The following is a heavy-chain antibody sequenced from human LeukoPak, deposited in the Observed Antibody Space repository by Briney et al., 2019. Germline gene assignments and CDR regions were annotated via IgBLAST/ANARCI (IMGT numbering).Heavy chain of an antibody. CDR2: IYYSGST. D-gene: IGHD5-24*01. CDR3: ARQERWLPFDY. Sequence: SETLSPTCTVSGGSISSYYWSWIRQPPGKGLEWIGYIYYSGSTNYNPSLKSRVTISVDTSKNQFSLKLSSVTAADTAVYYCARQERWLPFDYWGQGTLVTVSS. V-gene: IGHV4-59*08. CDR1: GGSISSYY. J-gene: IGHJ4*02.